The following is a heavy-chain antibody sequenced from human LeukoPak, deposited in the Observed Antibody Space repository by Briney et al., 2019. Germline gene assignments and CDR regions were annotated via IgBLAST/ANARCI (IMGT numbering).Heavy chain of an antibody. V-gene: IGHV4-31*03. Sequence: TSQTLSLTCTVSGGSISSGGYYWSWIRQHPGKSLEWIGYIYYSGSTYYNPSLKSRVTISVDTSKNQFSLKLSSVTAADTAVYYCARAAVRGVMPDYWGQGTLVTVSS. D-gene: IGHD3-10*01. CDR1: GGSISSGGYY. J-gene: IGHJ4*02. CDR3: ARAAVRGVMPDY. CDR2: IYYSGST.